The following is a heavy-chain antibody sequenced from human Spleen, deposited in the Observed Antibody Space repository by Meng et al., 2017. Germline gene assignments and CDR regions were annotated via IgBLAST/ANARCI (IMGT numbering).Heavy chain of an antibody. V-gene: IGHV1-3*01. CDR3: AREQISGPEYFQH. Sequence: ASVKVSCKASGYTFTSYAMQWVRQAPGQRLEWIGWINAGNGNTKYSQKFQGRVTITRDTSASTAYMELRSLRSEDTAVYYCAREQISGPEYFQHWGQGSLVTVSS. D-gene: IGHD5-12*01. CDR2: INAGNGNT. CDR1: GYTFTSYA. J-gene: IGHJ1*01.